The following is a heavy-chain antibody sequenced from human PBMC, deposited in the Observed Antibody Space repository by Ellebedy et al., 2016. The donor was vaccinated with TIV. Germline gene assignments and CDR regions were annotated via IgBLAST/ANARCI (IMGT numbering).Heavy chain of an antibody. Sequence: GESLKISXAASGFTFSRYSMNWVRQAPGKGLEWVSSISSSGNYIYYADSVKGRFTISRDNSKNTLYLQMNSLRAENTAVYYCAKDPGGIAVAVVGNWGQGTLVTVSS. CDR3: AKDPGGIAVAVVGN. D-gene: IGHD6-19*01. J-gene: IGHJ4*02. V-gene: IGHV3-21*04. CDR2: ISSSGNYI. CDR1: GFTFSRYS.